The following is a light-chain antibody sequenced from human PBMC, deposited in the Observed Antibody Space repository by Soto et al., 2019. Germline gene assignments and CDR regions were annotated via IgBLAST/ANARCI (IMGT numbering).Light chain of an antibody. V-gene: IGKV1-27*01. Sequence: DIQMTQSPSSLSASVGDTVTITCRASQGIIDYLAWYQQRPGRVPRLLIYAASTLHTGVPSRFSGSGAGTDFTLTLSSLQPEDVATSSCQKYDTAPQTFGPGTKVEIK. J-gene: IGKJ1*01. CDR3: QKYDTAPQT. CDR1: QGIIDY. CDR2: AAS.